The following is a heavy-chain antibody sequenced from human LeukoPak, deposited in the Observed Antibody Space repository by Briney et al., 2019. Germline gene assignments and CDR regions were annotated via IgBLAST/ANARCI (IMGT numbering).Heavy chain of an antibody. D-gene: IGHD3-3*01. V-gene: IGHV3-23*01. Sequence: SXXSXSXCTTYYAASLNRPVTISRDNSKNRVYLQSNSLRAEDTAVYYCAKTDFWSGYPYYYYYYGMDVWGQGTTVTVSS. CDR3: AKTDFWSGYPYYYYYYGMDV. CDR2: XSXSXCTT. J-gene: IGHJ6*02.